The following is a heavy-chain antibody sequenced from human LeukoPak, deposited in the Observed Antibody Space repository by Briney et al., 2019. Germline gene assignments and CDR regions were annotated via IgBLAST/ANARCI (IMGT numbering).Heavy chain of an antibody. J-gene: IGHJ3*02. D-gene: IGHD3-9*01. V-gene: IGHV1-69*06. CDR1: GYTFTSYG. CDR2: IIPIFGTA. CDR3: ARDNDPDWSDDAFDI. Sequence: GASVKVSCKASGYTFTSYGISWVRQAPGQGLEWMGGIIPIFGTANYAQKFQGRVTITADKSTSTAYMELSSLRSEDTAVYYCARDNDPDWSDDAFDIWGQGTMVTVSS.